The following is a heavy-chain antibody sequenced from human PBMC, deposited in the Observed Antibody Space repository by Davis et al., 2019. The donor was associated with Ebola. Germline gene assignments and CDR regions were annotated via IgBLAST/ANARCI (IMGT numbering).Heavy chain of an antibody. CDR3: ARGRITIQH. Sequence: PGGSLRLSCAASGFTFSSYGMHWVRQAPGKGLEWVAVISYDGSNKYYADSVKGRFTISRDNSKNTLYLQMNSLRAEDTAVYYCARGRITIQHWGQGTLVTVSS. CDR2: ISYDGSNK. D-gene: IGHD2/OR15-2a*01. CDR1: GFTFSSYG. J-gene: IGHJ1*01. V-gene: IGHV3-30*03.